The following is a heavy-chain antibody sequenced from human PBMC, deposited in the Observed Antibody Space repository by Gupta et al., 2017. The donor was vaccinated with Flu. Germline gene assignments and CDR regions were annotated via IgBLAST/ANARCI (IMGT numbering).Heavy chain of an antibody. V-gene: IGHV1-18*01. J-gene: IGHJ4*02. D-gene: IGHD4-23*01. CDR2: TSAYNSNT. CDR3: ARVQLGGVTTVVTLDY. Sequence: QVQLVQSGAEVKKPGASVKVSCKASGYTFTSYGISWVRQAPGQGLEWMGWTSAYNSNTNYAQKLQGRVTMTTDTSTSTAYMELRSLRSDDTAVYYCARVQLGGVTTVVTLDYWGQGTLVTVSS. CDR1: GYTFTSYG.